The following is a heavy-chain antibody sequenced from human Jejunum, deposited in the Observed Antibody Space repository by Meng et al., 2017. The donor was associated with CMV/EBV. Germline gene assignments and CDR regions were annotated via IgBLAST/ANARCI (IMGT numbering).Heavy chain of an antibody. CDR3: TRADSSNYGSLFDY. J-gene: IGHJ4*02. V-gene: IGHV3-73*01. Sequence: TFSGYAMHWVRQASGKGPEWVGRIRGKAHSYATAYAASVKGRFTISRDDSKNTAYLQMNSLKTEDTAVYYCTRADSSNYGSLFDYWGQGTLVTVSS. D-gene: IGHD4-11*01. CDR1: TFSGYA. CDR2: IRGKAHSYAT.